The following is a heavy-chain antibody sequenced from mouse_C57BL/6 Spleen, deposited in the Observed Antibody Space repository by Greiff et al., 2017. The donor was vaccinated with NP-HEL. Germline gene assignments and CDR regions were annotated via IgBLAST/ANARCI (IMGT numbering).Heavy chain of an antibody. D-gene: IGHD2-3*01. CDR2: IDPSDSYT. CDR1: GYTFTSYW. V-gene: IGHV1-69*01. J-gene: IGHJ2*01. Sequence: VQLQQSGAELVMPGASVKLSCKASGYTFTSYWMHWVKQRPGQGLEWIGEIDPSDSYTNYNQKFKGKSTLTVDKSSSTAYMQLSSLTSEDSAVYYCARYPLYDGYYDYWGQGTTLTVSS. CDR3: ARYPLYDGYYDY.